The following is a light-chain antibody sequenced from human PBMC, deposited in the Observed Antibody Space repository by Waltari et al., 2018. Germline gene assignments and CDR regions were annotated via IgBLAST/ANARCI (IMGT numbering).Light chain of an antibody. CDR3: QQRANWPPLT. CDR1: QSVYTF. CDR2: HAS. J-gene: IGKJ4*01. V-gene: IGKV3-11*01. Sequence: EIVLTQSPATLSLSPGERATLSSRASQSVYTFLAWYQQKPGQAPRLLIYHASNRAAGIPARFSGSGSGTDFTLTISSLEPEDSAVYYCQQRANWPPLTFGGGTKVEI.